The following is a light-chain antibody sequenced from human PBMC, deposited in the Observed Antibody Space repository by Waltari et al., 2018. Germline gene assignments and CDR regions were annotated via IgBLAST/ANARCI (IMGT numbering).Light chain of an antibody. J-gene: IGLJ3*02. CDR3: NSRDSSGKVL. CDR2: GHN. V-gene: IGLV3-19*01. CDR1: SLIRSY. Sequence: SSELTQDPAVSVALGQTVRITCQGGSLIRSYASWYQQKPGQAPVLVMYGHNKRPSGIPDRFSGSSSGDTSSLTITGTQAEDEADYYCNSRDSSGKVLFGGGTKLTVL.